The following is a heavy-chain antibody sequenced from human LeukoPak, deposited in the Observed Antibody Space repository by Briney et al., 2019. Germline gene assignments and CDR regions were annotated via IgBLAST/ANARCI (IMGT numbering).Heavy chain of an antibody. Sequence: GGSLRLSCAASGFTFSRYWISWVRQAPGKGLEWVANIGQDGREKKYVDSVRGRFTISRDNAKSSLYLQMNSLRAEDTAVYYCSSAGAPTGTRWYLDLWGRGTLVTVSS. D-gene: IGHD1-1*01. CDR2: IGQDGREK. CDR3: SSAGAPTGTRWYLDL. J-gene: IGHJ2*01. CDR1: GFTFSRYW. V-gene: IGHV3-7*01.